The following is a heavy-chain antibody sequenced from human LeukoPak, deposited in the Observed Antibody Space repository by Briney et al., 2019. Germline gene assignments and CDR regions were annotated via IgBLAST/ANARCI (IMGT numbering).Heavy chain of an antibody. CDR1: GFTFSTYW. D-gene: IGHD6-19*01. Sequence: PGGSLRLSCTASGFTFSTYWMHWVRQAPGNGLEWVSRINSDWTSTNYADSVNGRFTISRDNAKNTLYLQMNTLRVEDTAVYYCARAGWYRWDYWGQGTLVTVSS. J-gene: IGHJ4*02. CDR2: INSDWTST. V-gene: IGHV3-74*01. CDR3: ARAGWYRWDY.